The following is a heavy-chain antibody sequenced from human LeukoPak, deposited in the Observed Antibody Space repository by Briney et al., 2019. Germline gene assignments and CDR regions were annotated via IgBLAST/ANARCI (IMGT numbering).Heavy chain of an antibody. CDR1: GFTASSNY. Sequence: GGSLRLSCAASGFTASSNYMSWVRQAPGKGLEWVAVIYSGGSTYYADYVKGRFTISRDNSKNTPYLQMNSLRAEDTAVYYCAGGYGKAGGRPYVGYWGQGTLVTVSS. CDR2: IYSGGST. V-gene: IGHV3-66*01. D-gene: IGHD6-13*01. J-gene: IGHJ4*02. CDR3: AGGYGKAGGRPYVGY.